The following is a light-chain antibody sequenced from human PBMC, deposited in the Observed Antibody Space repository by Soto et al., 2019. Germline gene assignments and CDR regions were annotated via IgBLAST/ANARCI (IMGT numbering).Light chain of an antibody. J-gene: IGKJ4*01. V-gene: IGKV4-1*01. CDR1: QPILDNPDTKNY. CDR2: WAS. CDR3: QQYYSFPLS. Sequence: DIVMTQSTESLAVSLGERATINCKSSQPILDNPDTKNYLAWYQHKAGQPPQLLIYWASTRESGVPDRFSGSGSGTDFTLTSSGLQAEDVAVYYCQQYYSFPLSFGGGTKVEIK.